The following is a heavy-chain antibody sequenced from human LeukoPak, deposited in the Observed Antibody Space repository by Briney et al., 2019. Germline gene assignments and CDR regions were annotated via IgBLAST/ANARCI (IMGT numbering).Heavy chain of an antibody. V-gene: IGHV4-39*01. CDR2: IYYSGST. CDR1: GGSISSYY. CDR3: ARQESITMIVVVIHDAFDI. J-gene: IGHJ3*02. Sequence: SETLSLTCTVSGGSISSYYWGWIRQPPGKGLEWIGSIYYSGSTYYNPSLKSRVTISVDTSKNQFSLKLSSVTAADTAVYYCARQESITMIVVVIHDAFDIWGQGTMVTVSS. D-gene: IGHD3-22*01.